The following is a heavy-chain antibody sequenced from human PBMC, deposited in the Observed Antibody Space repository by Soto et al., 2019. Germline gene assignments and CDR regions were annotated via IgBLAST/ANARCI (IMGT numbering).Heavy chain of an antibody. CDR2: TYYRSKWYN. CDR1: GDSVSSNSAA. J-gene: IGHJ6*02. V-gene: IGHV6-1*01. CDR3: ARDLVQLEPPLYYYYGMDV. D-gene: IGHD1-1*01. Sequence: SQTLSLTCAISGDSVSSNSAAWNWIRQSPSRGLEWLGRTYYRSKWYNDYAVSVKSRITINPDTSKNQFSLQLNSVTPEDTAVYYCARDLVQLEPPLYYYYGMDVWGQGTTVTVSS.